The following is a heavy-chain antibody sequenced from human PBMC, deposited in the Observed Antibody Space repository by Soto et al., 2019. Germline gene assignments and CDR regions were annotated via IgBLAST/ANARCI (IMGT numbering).Heavy chain of an antibody. D-gene: IGHD3-22*01. V-gene: IGHV6-1*01. J-gene: IGHJ5*01. CDR1: GDSVSTNTAT. CDR2: TYYRSRWFY. CDR3: VRLIGNSWLDS. Sequence: QVQLQQSGPGLVKPSQTLSLTCDISGDSVSTNTATWDWIRQSPSRGLEWLGRTYYRSRWFYDSEVSLKSRITISPDISNIQVSLQLTSVTPDDTAIYYCVRLIGNSWLDSWGQGTLVTVSS.